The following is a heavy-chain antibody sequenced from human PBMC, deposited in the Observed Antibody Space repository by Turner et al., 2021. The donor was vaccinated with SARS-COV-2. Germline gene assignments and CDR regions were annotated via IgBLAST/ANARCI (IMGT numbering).Heavy chain of an antibody. CDR3: ARSVAEDAFDI. D-gene: IGHD2-15*01. CDR1: GLTVSSNY. Sequence: EVQLVESGGGLVQPGGSLRRSCAASGLTVSSNYMSWVRQAPWKGLEWVSVIYSGGSTYYTDSVKGRFTISRHNSKNTLYLQMNSLRAEDTAVYYCARSVAEDAFDIWGQGTMVTVSS. V-gene: IGHV3-53*04. CDR2: IYSGGST. J-gene: IGHJ3*02.